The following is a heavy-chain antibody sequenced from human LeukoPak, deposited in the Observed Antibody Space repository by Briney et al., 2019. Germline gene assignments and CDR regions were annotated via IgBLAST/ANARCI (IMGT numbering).Heavy chain of an antibody. CDR2: MSPNSGDT. Sequence: ASVKVSCKASGYTFTTHDINWVRQATGQGLEWLGWMSPNSGDTGYAQKFQGRVTMTEDTSTDTAYMELSSLRSEDTAVYYCATRTGITIFGVVIIHPYYYGMDVWGQGTTVTVSS. CDR1: GYTFTTHD. J-gene: IGHJ6*02. D-gene: IGHD3-3*01. V-gene: IGHV1-8*01. CDR3: ATRTGITIFGVVIIHPYYYGMDV.